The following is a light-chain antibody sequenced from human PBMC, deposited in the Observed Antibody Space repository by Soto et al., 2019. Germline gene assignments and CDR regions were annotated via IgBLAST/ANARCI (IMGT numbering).Light chain of an antibody. CDR1: RSDIGASNS. CDR2: KGT. CDR3: CSSAPESTYV. V-gene: IGLV2-23*01. J-gene: IGLJ1*01. Sequence: QSALTQPASVSGSPGQSITISCAGTRSDIGASNSVSWYQHLPGRPPTLIIYKGTQRPSGVSNRFSGSTSGNAASLTISALQTDDEADYFCCSSAPESTYVCGTGTKVTVL.